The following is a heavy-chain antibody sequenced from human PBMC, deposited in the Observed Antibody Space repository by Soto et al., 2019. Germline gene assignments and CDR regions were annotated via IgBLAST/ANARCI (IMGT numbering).Heavy chain of an antibody. D-gene: IGHD3-10*01. CDR3: AGDRGMGSYFFAMDV. J-gene: IGHJ6*02. CDR1: GFIFSGYG. V-gene: IGHV3-33*05. Sequence: QLVESGGGVVQPGRSLRLSCSASGFIFSGYGMHWVRQAPGKGLEWVAVISYDESKTYYGDSVKGRFTISRDNSKNTVFLQGSSLRDEDTGVYSGAGDRGMGSYFFAMDVGGQGTTVTVSS. CDR2: ISYDESKT.